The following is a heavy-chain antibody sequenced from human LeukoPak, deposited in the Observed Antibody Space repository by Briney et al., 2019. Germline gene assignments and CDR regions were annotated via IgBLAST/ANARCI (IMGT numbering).Heavy chain of an antibody. D-gene: IGHD3-16*01. Sequence: PGGSLRLSCAASGFIFSDYYMTWIRQAPGKGLEWVSYISSSGGTIYYADSVKGRFTISRDNAKNSLYLQMNNLRVEDTAVYYCAREARWVDYWGQGTLVTVSS. V-gene: IGHV3-11*01. CDR3: AREARWVDY. CDR2: ISSSGGTI. J-gene: IGHJ4*02. CDR1: GFIFSDYY.